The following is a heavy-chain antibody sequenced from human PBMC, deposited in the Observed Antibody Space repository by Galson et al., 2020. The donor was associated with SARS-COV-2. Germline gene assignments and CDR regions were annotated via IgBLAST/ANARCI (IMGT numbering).Heavy chain of an antibody. V-gene: IGHV4-39*01. Sequence: SETLSLTCTVSGDSINYNHNYWGWIRQPPGQGLEWLGSINYDGRTYHNPSLKSRVTISVDTSRNQFSLKLTSVAAADTGLFYCARHAGNYGSNTYFDSWGQGTLVSVSS. D-gene: IGHD4-17*01. CDR3: ARHAGNYGSNTYFDS. CDR1: GDSINYNHNY. CDR2: INYDGRT. J-gene: IGHJ4*02.